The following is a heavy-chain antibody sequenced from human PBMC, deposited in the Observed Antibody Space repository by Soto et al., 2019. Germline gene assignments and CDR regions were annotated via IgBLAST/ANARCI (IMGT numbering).Heavy chain of an antibody. CDR3: ARGGITIFGVVTPIDY. Sequence: PSETLSLTCTVSGGAIISGDYYWSCIRQPPWKGLEWIGYIYYSGSTYYNPSLKSRVTISVDTSKNQFSLKLSSVTAADTAVYYCARGGITIFGVVTPIDYWGQGTLVTVSS. CDR2: IYYSGST. CDR1: GGAIISGDYY. D-gene: IGHD3-3*01. J-gene: IGHJ4*02. V-gene: IGHV4-30-4*01.